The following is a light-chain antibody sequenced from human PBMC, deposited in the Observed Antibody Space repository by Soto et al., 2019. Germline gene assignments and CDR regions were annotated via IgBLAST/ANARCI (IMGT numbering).Light chain of an antibody. CDR3: QQYGSSLCT. J-gene: IGKJ5*01. CDR1: QSVSSSY. V-gene: IGKV3-20*01. CDR2: GAS. Sequence: EIVLTQSPGTLSLSPGERATLSCRASQSVSSSYLAWYQQKPGQAPRLLIYGASSRATGIPDRFSGSGSGTDFILTISRLEPEDFAVYYCQQYGSSLCTFGQGTRLEIK.